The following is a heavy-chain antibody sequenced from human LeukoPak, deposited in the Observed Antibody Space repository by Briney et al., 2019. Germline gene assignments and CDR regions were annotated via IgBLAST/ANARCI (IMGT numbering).Heavy chain of an antibody. V-gene: IGHV3-21*01. D-gene: IGHD5-12*01. CDR1: GFTFSSYS. CDR2: VSSSSSYI. Sequence: GGSLRLSCAASGFTFSSYSMTWVRQAPGKGLEWVSSVSSSSSYIYYADSVKGRFTISRDNAKNSLYLQMNSLRAEDTAVYYCARGIYSGYDSPFDYWGQGTLVTVSS. J-gene: IGHJ4*02. CDR3: ARGIYSGYDSPFDY.